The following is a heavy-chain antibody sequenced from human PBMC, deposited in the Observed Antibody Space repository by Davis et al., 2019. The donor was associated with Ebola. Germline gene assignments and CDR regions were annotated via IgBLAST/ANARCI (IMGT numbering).Heavy chain of an antibody. CDR3: ARETALLRIPVTGTPGGWFDP. Sequence: PGGSLRPSFAASGFTSSTYAMNWFRQAPGKGLEWVSGIGGSTYYADSVKGRFTLSRDNSKNTLYLQMNSLRAEDTAIYYCARETALLRIPVTGTPGGWFDPWGQGTLVTVSS. CDR1: GFTSSTYA. J-gene: IGHJ5*02. D-gene: IGHD6-19*01. V-gene: IGHV3-23*01. CDR2: IGGST.